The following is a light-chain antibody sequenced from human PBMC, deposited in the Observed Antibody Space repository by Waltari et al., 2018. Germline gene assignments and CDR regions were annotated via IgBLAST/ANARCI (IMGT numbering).Light chain of an antibody. V-gene: IGKV3-20*01. J-gene: IGKJ1*01. CDR2: SAY. Sequence: EIVLTQSPGTLSLSPGERATLSCRASQSVSDYYLAWYQQKPGQAPRLLIYSAYNRAAGVPDRFSGSGSGTDFTLTISRLEHGDFAVYYCQQYGSSFPWTFGQGTKLEI. CDR3: QQYGSSFPWT. CDR1: QSVSDYY.